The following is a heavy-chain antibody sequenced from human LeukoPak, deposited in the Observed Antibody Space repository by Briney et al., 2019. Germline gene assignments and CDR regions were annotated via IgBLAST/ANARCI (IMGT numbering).Heavy chain of an antibody. J-gene: IGHJ4*02. V-gene: IGHV3-23*01. Sequence: GGSQRLFCAASGFTFSSYATSWARHAPGKGLEWVSAIRGSGGSTYYADSGKGRFTISRDNSKNTLYLQMNSLRAEDKAVYYCANAVDSSGWYWVGYYFDYWGQGTLVTVSS. CDR3: ANAVDSSGWYWVGYYFDY. CDR2: IRGSGGST. CDR1: GFTFSSYA. D-gene: IGHD6-19*01.